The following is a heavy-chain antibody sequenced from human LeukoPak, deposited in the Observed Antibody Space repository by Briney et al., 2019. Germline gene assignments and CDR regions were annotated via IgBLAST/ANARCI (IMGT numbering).Heavy chain of an antibody. Sequence: SETLSLTCTVSGGSISSSSYYWGWIRQPPGKGLECIGSIYYSGSTYYNPSLKSRATISVDTSKNQFSLKLSSVTAADTAVYYCARGAGIDAFDIWGQGTMVTVSS. V-gene: IGHV4-39*07. CDR3: ARGAGIDAFDI. CDR2: IYYSGST. J-gene: IGHJ3*02. CDR1: GGSISSSSYY.